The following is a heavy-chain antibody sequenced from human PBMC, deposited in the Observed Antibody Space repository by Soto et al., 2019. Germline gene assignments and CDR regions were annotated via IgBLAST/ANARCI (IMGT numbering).Heavy chain of an antibody. Sequence: SETLSLTCAVYGGSFSGYYWSWIRQPPGKGLEWIGEINHSGSTNYNPSLKSRVTISVDTSKNQFSLKLSSVTAADTAVYYCASNSGWSTNDYWGQGTLVTVSS. V-gene: IGHV4-34*01. CDR1: GGSFSGYY. D-gene: IGHD6-19*01. J-gene: IGHJ4*02. CDR3: ASNSGWSTNDY. CDR2: INHSGST.